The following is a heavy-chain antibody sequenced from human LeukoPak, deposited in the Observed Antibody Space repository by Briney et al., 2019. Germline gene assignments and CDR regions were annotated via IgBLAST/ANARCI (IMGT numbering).Heavy chain of an antibody. V-gene: IGHV4-4*02. CDR1: SGSISSSNW. J-gene: IGHJ4*02. CDR2: INHSGTT. D-gene: IGHD3-22*01. Sequence: SETLSLTCAVSSGSISSSNWWSWVRQPPGKGLEWIGEINHSGTTHSNPTVKSRVTISIDKSKNQFFLNLSSVTAADTAVYYCAGLVGRYSSGLYYYYFDYWGQGTLVTVSS. CDR3: AGLVGRYSSGLYYYYFDY.